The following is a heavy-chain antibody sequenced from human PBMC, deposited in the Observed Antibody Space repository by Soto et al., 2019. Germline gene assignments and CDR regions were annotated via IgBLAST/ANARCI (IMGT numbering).Heavy chain of an antibody. J-gene: IGHJ6*03. CDR1: GDSVSSNSAG. CDR3: ARGSWDDATGHYYMDV. D-gene: IGHD3-9*01. CDR2: TYYRSKWYN. Sequence: PSQTLPLTCAISGDSVSSNSAGWNWIRQTPSRGLEWLGRTYYRSKWYNNYAVSVKSRITINPDTSKNQFSLQLNSVTPEDTAVYYCARGSWDDATGHYYMDVWGKGTTVTVSS. V-gene: IGHV6-1*01.